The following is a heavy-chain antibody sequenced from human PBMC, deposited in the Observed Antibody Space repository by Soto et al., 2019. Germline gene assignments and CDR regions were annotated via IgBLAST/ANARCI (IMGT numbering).Heavy chain of an antibody. J-gene: IGHJ3*01. CDR2: ISGDSNYI. Sequence: GGSLRRSCAASVFSFSGYNMNWVREAPGKGLEWVSSISGDSNYIYYADSVQGRFTISRDNAKNSVYLQMNSLRAEDTAVYYCARVVYFDRSAYGLWGQGTMVTVSS. D-gene: IGHD3-22*01. CDR1: VFSFSGYN. V-gene: IGHV3-21*01. CDR3: ARVVYFDRSAYGL.